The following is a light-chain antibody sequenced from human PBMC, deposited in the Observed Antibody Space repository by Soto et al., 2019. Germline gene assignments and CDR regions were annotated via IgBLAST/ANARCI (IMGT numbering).Light chain of an antibody. CDR3: SSYAGSSNV. CDR1: SSDVGGYNY. V-gene: IGLV2-8*01. Sequence: QSALTQPASVSGSPGQSIAISCTGTSSDVGGYNYVSWHQQHPGKAPKVLISVVSNRPSGVPDRFSGSKSGNTASLTVSGLQAEDEADYYCSSYAGSSNVFGTGTKLTVL. CDR2: VVS. J-gene: IGLJ1*01.